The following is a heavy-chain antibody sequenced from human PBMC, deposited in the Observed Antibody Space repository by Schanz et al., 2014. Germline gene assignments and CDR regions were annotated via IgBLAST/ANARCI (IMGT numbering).Heavy chain of an antibody. CDR1: GFAFSSYS. CDR2: ISSSGTPI. V-gene: IGHV3-48*01. D-gene: IGHD2-15*01. J-gene: IGHJ4*02. Sequence: QLVGSGGGLIQPGGSLRLSCTASGFAFSSYSMNWVRQAPGKGLEWVSYISSSGTPIYYADSVKGRFTISRDNSKNTLYLQMNTLRAEDTAVYYCARDRGYCSGGSCLTFDYGGQGTLVTVSS. CDR3: ARDRGYCSGGSCLTFDY.